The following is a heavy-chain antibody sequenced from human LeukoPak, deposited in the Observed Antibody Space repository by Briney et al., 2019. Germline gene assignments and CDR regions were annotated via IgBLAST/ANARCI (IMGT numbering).Heavy chain of an antibody. D-gene: IGHD4-17*01. Sequence: ASVKVSCKASGYTFTGYYMHCVRQAPGQGLEWMGWINPNSGGTNYAQKFQGRVTMTRDTSISTAYMELSRLRSDDTAVYYCAGDPGDYPYYFDYWGQGTLVTVSS. CDR3: AGDPGDYPYYFDY. J-gene: IGHJ4*02. CDR2: INPNSGGT. V-gene: IGHV1-2*02. CDR1: GYTFTGYY.